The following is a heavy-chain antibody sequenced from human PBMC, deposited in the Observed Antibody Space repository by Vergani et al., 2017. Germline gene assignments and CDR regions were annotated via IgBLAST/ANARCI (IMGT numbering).Heavy chain of an antibody. Sequence: QVQLQESGPGLVKPPGTLSLTCAVSGDSISSNNCWTWVRQPPGKGLEWIGEICHTEDTKYSPSLKSRVTVSVDESRNLFSLRLNSVTAADTAVYYCAKNPQPRYSGYDYFLFDYWGQGTLVTVSS. J-gene: IGHJ4*02. CDR3: AKNPQPRYSGYDYFLFDY. CDR1: GDSISSNNC. V-gene: IGHV4-4*03. CDR2: ICHTEDT. D-gene: IGHD5-12*01.